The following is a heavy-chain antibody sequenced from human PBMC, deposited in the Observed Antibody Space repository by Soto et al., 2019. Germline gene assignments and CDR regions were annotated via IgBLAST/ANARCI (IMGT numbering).Heavy chain of an antibody. D-gene: IGHD6-19*01. Sequence: QVQLVESGGGLVKPGGSLRLSCAASGFTFDDYHMTWIRQAPGKGLEWISYISSSSDTIYYADSVKGRFTISRDSAKNSLILQMNTLRVDDTAMYYCARDPDLSIYSSVRHFDSWGKGTLVTVSS. CDR3: ARDPDLSIYSSVRHFDS. CDR2: ISSSSDTI. V-gene: IGHV3-11*01. CDR1: GFTFDDYH. J-gene: IGHJ4*02.